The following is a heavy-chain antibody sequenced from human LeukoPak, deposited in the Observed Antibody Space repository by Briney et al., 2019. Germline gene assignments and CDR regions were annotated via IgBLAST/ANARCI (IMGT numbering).Heavy chain of an antibody. V-gene: IGHV3-7*01. J-gene: IGHJ4*02. D-gene: IGHD3/OR15-3a*01. CDR1: GFTFSSYW. CDR3: ASNMIFGDYFDY. CDR2: IKQDGSEK. Sequence: PGGSLRLSCAASGFTFSSYWMGWVRQAPGKGLEWVANIKQDGSEKYYVDSVKGRFTISRDNAKNSLYLQMNSLRAEDTAVYYCASNMIFGDYFDYWGQGTLVTVSS.